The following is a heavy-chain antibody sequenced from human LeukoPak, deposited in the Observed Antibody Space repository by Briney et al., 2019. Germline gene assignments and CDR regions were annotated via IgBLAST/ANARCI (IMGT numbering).Heavy chain of an antibody. CDR2: IYTSGST. CDR1: GGSISSYY. CDR3: ARMGGFLEWLFGYMDV. J-gene: IGHJ6*03. Sequence: SETLSLTCTVSGGSISSYYWSWIRQPAGKGLEWIGRIYTSGSTNYNPSLKSRVTMSVDTSKNQFSLKPSSVTAADTAVYYCARMGGFLEWLFGYMDVWGKGTTVTVSS. D-gene: IGHD3-3*01. V-gene: IGHV4-4*07.